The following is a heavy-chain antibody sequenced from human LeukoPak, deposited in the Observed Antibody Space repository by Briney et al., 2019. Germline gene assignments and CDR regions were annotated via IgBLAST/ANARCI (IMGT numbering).Heavy chain of an antibody. V-gene: IGHV1-18*01. CDR2: ISAYNGNR. J-gene: IGHJ4*02. CDR1: GYTFTSYG. CDR3: ARGQGGLLWFGESTLLDY. Sequence: GASVKVSCKASGYTFTSYGISWARQAPGQGLEWMGWISAYNGNRNYAQKLQGRVTMTTDTSTSTAYMELRSLRSDDTAVYYCARGQGGLLWFGESTLLDYWGQGTLVTVSS. D-gene: IGHD3-10*01.